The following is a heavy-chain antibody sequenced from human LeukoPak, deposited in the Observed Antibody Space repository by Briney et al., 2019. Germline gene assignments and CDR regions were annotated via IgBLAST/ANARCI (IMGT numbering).Heavy chain of an antibody. V-gene: IGHV4-34*01. J-gene: IGHJ4*02. Sequence: SETLSLTCAVYGGSFSGYYWSWLRQPPGKGLEWIGEINHSGSTNYNPSLKSRVTISVDTSKNQFSLKLSSVTAADTAVYYCARENETYYDILTGYYSFFDYWGQGTLVTVSS. CDR2: INHSGST. CDR1: GGSFSGYY. CDR3: ARENETYYDILTGYYSFFDY. D-gene: IGHD3-9*01.